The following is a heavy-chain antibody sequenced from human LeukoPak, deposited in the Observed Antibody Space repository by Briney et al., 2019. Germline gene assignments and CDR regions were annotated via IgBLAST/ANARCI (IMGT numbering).Heavy chain of an antibody. CDR3: ARVGYYDSSGYYYIWNYYYYMDV. Sequence: GGSLRLSCAASGFTFSSYAMSWVRQAPGKGLEWVSAISGSGGSTYYADSVKGRFTISRDNAKNSLYLQMNSLRAEDTAVYYCARVGYYDSSGYYYIWNYYYYMDVWGKGTTVTVSS. D-gene: IGHD3-22*01. CDR2: ISGSGGST. V-gene: IGHV3-23*01. J-gene: IGHJ6*03. CDR1: GFTFSSYA.